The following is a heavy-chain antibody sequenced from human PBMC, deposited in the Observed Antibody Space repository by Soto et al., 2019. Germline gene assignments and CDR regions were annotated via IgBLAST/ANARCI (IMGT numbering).Heavy chain of an antibody. CDR3: ARGDYYDSSGYYYHFFDY. V-gene: IGHV1-69*13. Sequence: ASVKVSCKASGGTFSSYAISWVRQAPGQGLEWMGGIIPIFGTANYAQKFQGRVMITADESTSTAYMELSSLRSEDTAVYYCARGDYYDSSGYYYHFFDYWGQGTLVTVSS. CDR1: GGTFSSYA. D-gene: IGHD3-22*01. J-gene: IGHJ4*02. CDR2: IIPIFGTA.